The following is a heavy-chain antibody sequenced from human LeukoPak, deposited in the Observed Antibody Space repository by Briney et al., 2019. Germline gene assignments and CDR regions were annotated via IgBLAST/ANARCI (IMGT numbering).Heavy chain of an antibody. Sequence: PGGSLRLSCAASGFTFSDAWMSWVRQAPGKGLEWVGRIKSKTDGGTIDYAAPVKGRFTISRDDSRNTLFLQMNSLRSEDTAVYYCTTISTVTFDDWGQGTLVTVSS. J-gene: IGHJ4*02. CDR1: GFTFSDAW. V-gene: IGHV3-15*01. D-gene: IGHD4-17*01. CDR3: TTISTVTFDD. CDR2: IKSKTDGGTI.